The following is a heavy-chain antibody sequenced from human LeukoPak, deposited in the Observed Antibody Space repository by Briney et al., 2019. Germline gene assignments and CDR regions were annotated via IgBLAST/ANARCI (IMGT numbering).Heavy chain of an antibody. D-gene: IGHD3-16*01. V-gene: IGHV1-18*01. Sequence: ASVKVSCKASGYTFTTYGISWVRQAPGQGLGWMGWISAYNGNTNYAQKFQGRVTMTTDTSTTTAYMELRSLRSDDTAVYYCAGDLGGVLDYWGQGTLVTVSS. CDR2: ISAYNGNT. CDR1: GYTFTTYG. J-gene: IGHJ4*02. CDR3: AGDLGGVLDY.